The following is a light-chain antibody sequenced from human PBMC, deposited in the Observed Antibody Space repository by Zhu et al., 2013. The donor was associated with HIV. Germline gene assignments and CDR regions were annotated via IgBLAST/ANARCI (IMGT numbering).Light chain of an antibody. CDR2: SNN. J-gene: IGLJ3*02. CDR1: SSNIGSNT. V-gene: IGLV1-44*01. Sequence: QSVLTQPPSASGTPGQRVTISCSGISSNIGSNTVSWYQQLPGTAPKLLIYSNNQRPSGVPDRFSGSKSGTSASLAISGLQSEDEADYYCAAWDDSLNGPVFGGGTKLTV. CDR3: AAWDDSLNGPV.